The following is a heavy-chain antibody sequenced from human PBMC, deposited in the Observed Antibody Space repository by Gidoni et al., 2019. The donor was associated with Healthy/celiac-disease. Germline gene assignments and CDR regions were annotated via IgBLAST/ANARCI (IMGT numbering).Heavy chain of an antibody. Sequence: QVQLVQSGAEVKKPGASVTVSCKASGYTFTVYYMHWVRQAPGQGLEWMGRINPNRGGTNYEQKFQGRVTMTRDTSISTAYMELSRLRSDDTAVYYCARGRRYCSSTSCYAEGNYFDYWGQGTLVTVSS. D-gene: IGHD2-2*01. V-gene: IGHV1-2*06. J-gene: IGHJ4*02. CDR1: GYTFTVYY. CDR2: INPNRGGT. CDR3: ARGRRYCSSTSCYAEGNYFDY.